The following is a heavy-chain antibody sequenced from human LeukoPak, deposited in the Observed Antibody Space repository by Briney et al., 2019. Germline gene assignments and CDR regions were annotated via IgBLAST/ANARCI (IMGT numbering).Heavy chain of an antibody. CDR2: INSDGSST. Sequence: GGSLRLSCAASGFTYNTYGMTWVRQAPGKGLVWVSRINSDGSSTSYADSVKGRFTISRDNAKNTLYLQMNSLRAEDTAVYYCARGERGVAFDYWGQGTLVTVSS. CDR1: GFTYNTYG. J-gene: IGHJ4*02. D-gene: IGHD2-15*01. CDR3: ARGERGVAFDY. V-gene: IGHV3-74*01.